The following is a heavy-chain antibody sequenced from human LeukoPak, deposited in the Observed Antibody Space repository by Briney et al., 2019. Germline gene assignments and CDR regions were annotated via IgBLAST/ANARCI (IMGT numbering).Heavy chain of an antibody. J-gene: IGHJ4*02. CDR2: ISAYNGNT. Sequence: ASVKVSCKTSGYTFTGYYMHWVRQAPGQGLEWMGWISAYNGNTNYAQKLQGRVTMTTDTSTSTAYMELRSLRSDDTAVYYCAREVPYDSSRYYQPFDYWGQGTLVTVSS. CDR1: GYTFTGYY. V-gene: IGHV1-18*04. D-gene: IGHD3-22*01. CDR3: AREVPYDSSRYYQPFDY.